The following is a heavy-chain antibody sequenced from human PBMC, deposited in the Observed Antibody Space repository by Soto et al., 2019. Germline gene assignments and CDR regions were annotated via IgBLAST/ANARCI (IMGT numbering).Heavy chain of an antibody. Sequence: GGSLRLSCAASGFTFRSFWMSWVRQAPGKGLEWLANIKQDGSEEYYVDSVRGRFTISRDNAKSSMFLQMNSLGVEDTAIYYCVRDDSFAFDIWGQGTMVTVSS. CDR1: GFTFRSFW. D-gene: IGHD2-21*01. J-gene: IGHJ3*02. V-gene: IGHV3-7*01. CDR2: IKQDGSEE. CDR3: VRDDSFAFDI.